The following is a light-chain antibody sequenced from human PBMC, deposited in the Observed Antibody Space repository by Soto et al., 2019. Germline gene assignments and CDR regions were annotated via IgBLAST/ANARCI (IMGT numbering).Light chain of an antibody. CDR1: LSVLYSSNNKNY. CDR3: QQYYSAPWT. Sequence: DIVMTQSPDSLAVSLGERATINCKSSLSVLYSSNNKNYLAWYQQKPGQPPKLLIYWASTRESGVPDRLSGSGSGTDFTLTISSLQAEDVAVYYCQQYYSAPWTFGQGTKVEIK. CDR2: WAS. J-gene: IGKJ1*01. V-gene: IGKV4-1*01.